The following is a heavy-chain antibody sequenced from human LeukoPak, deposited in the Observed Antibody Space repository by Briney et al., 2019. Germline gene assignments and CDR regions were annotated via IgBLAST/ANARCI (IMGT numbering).Heavy chain of an antibody. D-gene: IGHD1-26*01. CDR1: GGSISSSSYY. J-gene: IGHJ3*02. CDR2: IYYSGST. V-gene: IGHV4-39*07. Sequence: PSETLSLTCTVSGGSISSSSYYWGWIRQPPGKGLEWIGRIYYSGSTYYNPSLKSRVTISVDTSKNQFSLKLSSVTAADTAVYYWARAKSVGANDAFDIWGQGTMVTVSS. CDR3: ARAKSVGANDAFDI.